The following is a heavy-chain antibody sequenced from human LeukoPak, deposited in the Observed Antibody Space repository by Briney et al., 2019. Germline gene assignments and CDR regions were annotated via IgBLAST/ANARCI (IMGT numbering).Heavy chain of an antibody. D-gene: IGHD3-22*01. CDR1: GVTLSDHH. J-gene: IGHJ3*02. CDR3: ARDGAEGDNSAFDM. V-gene: IGHV3-72*01. CDR2: TRDKARGYTT. Sequence: QPGGSLRLSCAASGVTLSDHHMDWVRQAPGKGLEWVGRTRDKARGYTTEYAASVKGRLTISRDDSKTLVYLQMNSLRTEDTAVYFCARDGAEGDNSAFDMWGQGTVVTVSS.